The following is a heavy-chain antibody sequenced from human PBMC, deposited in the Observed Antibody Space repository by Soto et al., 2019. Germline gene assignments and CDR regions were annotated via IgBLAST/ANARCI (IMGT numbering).Heavy chain of an antibody. D-gene: IGHD6-19*01. CDR3: ARESRPVAGIFGWNY. Sequence: GASVKVSCKASGYTFTSYAMHWVRQAPGQRLEWMGWINAGNGNTKYSQKFQGRVTITRDTSASTAYMELSSLRSEDTAVYYCARESRPVAGIFGWNYWGQGTLVTVSS. CDR1: GYTFTSYA. J-gene: IGHJ4*02. V-gene: IGHV1-3*01. CDR2: INAGNGNT.